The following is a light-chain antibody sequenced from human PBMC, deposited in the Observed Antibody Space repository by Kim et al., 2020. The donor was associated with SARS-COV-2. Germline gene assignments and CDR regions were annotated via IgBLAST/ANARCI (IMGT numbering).Light chain of an antibody. CDR2: DVT. Sequence: GQSITISCTATSGGVGGYNYVSWYQQHPGKAPKIMIYDVTNRPSGVSNRFSGSKSGNTASLTISGLQAEDEADYYCSSYTSSSTLVFGGGTQLTVL. CDR1: SGGVGGYNY. J-gene: IGLJ2*01. CDR3: SSYTSSSTLV. V-gene: IGLV2-14*03.